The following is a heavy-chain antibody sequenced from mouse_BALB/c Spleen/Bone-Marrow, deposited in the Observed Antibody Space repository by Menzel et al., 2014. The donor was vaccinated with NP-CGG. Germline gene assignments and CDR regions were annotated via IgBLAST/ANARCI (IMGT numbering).Heavy chain of an antibody. D-gene: IGHD2-2*01. CDR1: GYTFTSYY. J-gene: IGHJ1*01. V-gene: IGHV1S56*01. CDR3: ARGRGLRSYWYFDV. Sequence: VKLVESGPELVKPGASVRISCKASGYTFTSYYIHWVKQRPGQGLEWIGWIYPGNVNTKYNEKFKGKATLTADKSSSTAYMRLSSLTSEDSAVYFCARGRGLRSYWYFDVWGAGTTVTVSS. CDR2: IYPGNVNT.